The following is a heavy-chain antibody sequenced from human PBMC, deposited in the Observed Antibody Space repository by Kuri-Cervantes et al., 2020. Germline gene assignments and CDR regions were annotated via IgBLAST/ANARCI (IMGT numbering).Heavy chain of an antibody. J-gene: IGHJ4*02. CDR1: GGSISSSSYY. V-gene: IGHV4-39*01. CDR3: ARLTGTPTVFDY. CDR2: IYYSGST. Sequence: SETLSLTCTVSGGSISSSSYYWGWIRQPPGKGLEWIGSIYYSGSTYYNPSLKSRVTISVDTSKNQFSLKLSSVTAADTAVYYCARLTGTPTVFDYWGQGTLVTVSS. D-gene: IGHD1-1*01.